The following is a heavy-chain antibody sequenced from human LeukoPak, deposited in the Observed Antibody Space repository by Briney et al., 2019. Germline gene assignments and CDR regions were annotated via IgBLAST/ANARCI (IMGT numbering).Heavy chain of an antibody. D-gene: IGHD3-16*01. Sequence: PSQTLSLTCTVSGGSISSGSYDWSWIRQPAGKGLEWIGRIYTSGSTNYNPSLKSRVTISVDTSKNQFSLKLSSVTAADTAVYYCAREWGDYYYYYYMDVWGKGTTVTVSS. CDR2: IYTSGST. CDR3: AREWGDYYYYYYMDV. V-gene: IGHV4-61*02. CDR1: GGSISSGSYD. J-gene: IGHJ6*03.